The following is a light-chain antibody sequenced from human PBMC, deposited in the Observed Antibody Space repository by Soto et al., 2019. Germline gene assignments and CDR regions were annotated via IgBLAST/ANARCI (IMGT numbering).Light chain of an antibody. Sequence: QSLLTQPPSVSAAPGQKVTISCSGSSSNIGNNYVSWYQQLPGTAPKLLIYDNNKRPSGIPDRFSGSKSGTSATLGITGRQTGDEADYYCGTWDSSRGVFGGGTKVTVL. J-gene: IGLJ2*01. CDR2: DNN. CDR1: SSNIGNNY. CDR3: GTWDSSRGV. V-gene: IGLV1-51*01.